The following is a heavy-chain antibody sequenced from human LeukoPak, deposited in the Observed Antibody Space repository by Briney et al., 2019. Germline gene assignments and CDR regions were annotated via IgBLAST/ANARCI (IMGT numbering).Heavy chain of an antibody. J-gene: IGHJ6*04. CDR1: GSIFTSYW. Sequence: GESLKISCKGSGSIFTSYWISGVRQLPGKGREWMGRIDPSDSYTNYSPSFQGHVTISADKSISTAYLQWSSLKASDTAMYYCARLMGYYGSGSSPYGMDVWGKGTTVTVSS. V-gene: IGHV5-10-1*01. CDR3: ARLMGYYGSGSSPYGMDV. CDR2: IDPSDSYT. D-gene: IGHD3-10*01.